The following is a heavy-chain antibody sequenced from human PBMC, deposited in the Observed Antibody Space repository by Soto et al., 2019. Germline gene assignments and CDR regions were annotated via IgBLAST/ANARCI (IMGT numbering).Heavy chain of an antibody. V-gene: IGHV4-4*07. CDR1: DDFISSYY. D-gene: IGHD3-9*01. Sequence: SEALSLTCTVSDDFISSYYWNWIRQPAGKGLEWIGRVSTNGATNYNPSLESRVTMSVDTSKNQFSLKLTSVTAADTAVYFCARADYEILTGSYAMDVWGQGTTVTVSS. J-gene: IGHJ6*02. CDR3: ARADYEILTGSYAMDV. CDR2: VSTNGAT.